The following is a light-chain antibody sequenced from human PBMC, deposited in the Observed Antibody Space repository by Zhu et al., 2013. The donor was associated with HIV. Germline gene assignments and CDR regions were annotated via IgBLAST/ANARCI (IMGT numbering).Light chain of an antibody. CDR3: QKYNSAPLT. J-gene: IGKJ3*01. CDR2: STS. V-gene: IGKV1-27*01. CDR1: QGISSA. Sequence: IQLTQSPSSLSASVGDRVTITCRASQGISSALAWYQQKPGKAPKLLIYSTSTLQSGVPSRFSGSGSGTGFTLTISSLQAEDVATYYCQKYNSAPLTFGPGTKVDIK.